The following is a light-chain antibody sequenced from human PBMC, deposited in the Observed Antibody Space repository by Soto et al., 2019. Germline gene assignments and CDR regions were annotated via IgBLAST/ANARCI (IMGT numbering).Light chain of an antibody. Sequence: IQMTQSPSTLSASVGDTVTITCRASQTISVSLAWYQQKPGKAPKLLIYAASNFQSGVPSRFSGSGSGTHFTLTISSLQPEDFATYYCQQLHGYPITVGQGTRLEIK. CDR3: QQLHGYPIT. V-gene: IGKV1-9*01. J-gene: IGKJ5*01. CDR2: AAS. CDR1: QTISVS.